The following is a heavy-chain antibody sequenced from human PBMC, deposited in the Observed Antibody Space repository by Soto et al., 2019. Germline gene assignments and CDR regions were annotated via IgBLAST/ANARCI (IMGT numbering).Heavy chain of an antibody. D-gene: IGHD6-6*01. CDR3: ARDTLRIAARPTVFDY. Sequence: EVQLVESGGGLVQPGGSLRLSCAASGFTFSRYIMNWVRQAPGKGLEWVSYISSSSSTIYYADSVKGRFTISRDNAKNSLYLQMNSLRDEDTAVYYCARDTLRIAARPTVFDYWGQGTLVTVSS. V-gene: IGHV3-48*02. J-gene: IGHJ4*02. CDR1: GFTFSRYI. CDR2: ISSSSSTI.